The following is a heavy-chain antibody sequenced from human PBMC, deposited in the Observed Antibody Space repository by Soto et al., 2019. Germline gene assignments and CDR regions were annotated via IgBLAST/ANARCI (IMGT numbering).Heavy chain of an antibody. CDR1: GGSISSGGYS. CDR3: ARALNWNSNNWFDP. Sequence: PSETLSLTCAVSGGSISSGGYSWSWIRQPPGKGLEWIGYIYHSGSTYYNPSLKSRVTISVDRSKNQFSLKLSSVTAADTAVYYCARALNWNSNNWFDPWGQGTLVTVSS. D-gene: IGHD1-7*01. CDR2: IYHSGST. J-gene: IGHJ5*02. V-gene: IGHV4-30-2*01.